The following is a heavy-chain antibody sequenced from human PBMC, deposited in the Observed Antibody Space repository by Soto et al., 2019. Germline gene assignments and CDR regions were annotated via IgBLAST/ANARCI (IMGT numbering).Heavy chain of an antibody. CDR3: AREMIPMIMGGMSAMDV. CDR1: KFTFASYV. Sequence: QVQLVESGGGVVQPERSQRLSCTASKFTFASYVMHWVRQAPGEGLEWVALISFDGTNKYYADSVKGRFTISRDNSKNTMYLQMNCLRPEDTAVYYCAREMIPMIMGGMSAMDVWGQGTTVTVS. J-gene: IGHJ6*02. V-gene: IGHV3-30*04. CDR2: ISFDGTNK. D-gene: IGHD3-22*01.